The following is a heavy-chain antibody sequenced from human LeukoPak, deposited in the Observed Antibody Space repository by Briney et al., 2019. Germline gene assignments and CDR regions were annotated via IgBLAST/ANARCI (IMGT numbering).Heavy chain of an antibody. CDR3: ARGSSFDGYCTPGACDAGYYDI. CDR1: ADSFNAYV. CDR2: INPRGTS. V-gene: IGHV4-34*01. J-gene: IGHJ4*02. Sequence: PETTSLTCALDADSFNAYVWNWIRQAPGKSLEYIGEINPRGTSRYNPSLKTRAPLSVDTAKNQYSLRLTSVTAADTAVYFCARGSSFDGYCTPGACDAGYYDIWGQRSPVIVSS. D-gene: IGHD2-8*01.